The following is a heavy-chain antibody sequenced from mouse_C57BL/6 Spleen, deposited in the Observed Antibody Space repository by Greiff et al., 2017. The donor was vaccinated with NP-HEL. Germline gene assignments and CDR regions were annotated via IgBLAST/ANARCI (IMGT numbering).Heavy chain of an antibody. CDR2: IDPSDSYT. D-gene: IGHD3-3*01. CDR3: ARGVGQDYAMDY. V-gene: IGHV1-69*01. J-gene: IGHJ4*01. CDR1: GYTFTSYW. Sequence: QVQLKQPGAELVMPGASVKLSCKASGYTFTSYWMHWVKQRPGQGLEWIGEIDPSDSYTNYNQKFKGKSTLTVDKSSSTAYMQLSSLTSEDSAVYYCARGVGQDYAMDYWGQGTSVTVSS.